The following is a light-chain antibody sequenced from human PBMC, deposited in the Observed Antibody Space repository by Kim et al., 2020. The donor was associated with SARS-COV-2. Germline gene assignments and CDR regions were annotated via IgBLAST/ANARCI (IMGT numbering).Light chain of an antibody. Sequence: SVSPGERATLSCRASQSVSSNLAWYQQKPGQAPRLLVYGASTRATGIPARFSGSGSGTEFTLTISSLQSEDFAVYYCQQYNNWPPTFGQGTKVDIK. J-gene: IGKJ1*01. V-gene: IGKV3-15*01. CDR3: QQYNNWPPT. CDR2: GAS. CDR1: QSVSSN.